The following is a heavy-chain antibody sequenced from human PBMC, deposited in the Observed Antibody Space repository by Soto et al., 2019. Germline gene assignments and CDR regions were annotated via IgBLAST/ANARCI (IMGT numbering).Heavy chain of an antibody. J-gene: IGHJ4*02. CDR2: IVPLSGTP. CDR1: GANSNSNS. Sequence: QVRLVQSGAEVKRPGSSVKLSCKVSGANSNSNSIAWGGQAPGQGLQWLGTIVPLSGTPNHPQQFQARVTITADTSTNTAYLELSRLRSEDTAIYYCARDWRQMSRGGFFDYWGQGSLVTISS. D-gene: IGHD3-16*01. CDR3: ARDWRQMSRGGFFDY. V-gene: IGHV1-69*06.